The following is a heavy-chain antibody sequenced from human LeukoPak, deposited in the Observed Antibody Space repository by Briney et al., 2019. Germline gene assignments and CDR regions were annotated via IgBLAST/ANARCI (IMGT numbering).Heavy chain of an antibody. CDR1: GGSFSGYY. CDR2: ISHSGST. V-gene: IGHV4-34*01. J-gene: IGHJ4*02. D-gene: IGHD6-6*01. CDR3: ARGQSRSSGLFDY. Sequence: SETLSLTCAVYGGSFSGYYWSWIRQPPGKGLEWIGEISHSGSTNYNPSLKSRVTISVDTSKNQFSLKLSSVTAADTAVYYCARGQSRSSGLFDYWGQGTLVTVSS.